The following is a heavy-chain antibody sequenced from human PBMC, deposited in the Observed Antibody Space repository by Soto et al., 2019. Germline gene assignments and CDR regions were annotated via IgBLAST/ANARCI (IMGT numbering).Heavy chain of an antibody. Sequence: QVQLVQSAAEVKKPGASVKVSCKASGYNFSDYYIHWVRQAPGQGLEWLGWVSPKSGGTNYAQKFKGRVTMTRDTSSNTVYMDLSGLKSDDTSVVYCAREISGGGTLNWFDPWGQGTLVTVSS. CDR3: AREISGGGTLNWFDP. V-gene: IGHV1-2*02. CDR2: VSPKSGGT. CDR1: GYNFSDYY. D-gene: IGHD2-8*02. J-gene: IGHJ5*02.